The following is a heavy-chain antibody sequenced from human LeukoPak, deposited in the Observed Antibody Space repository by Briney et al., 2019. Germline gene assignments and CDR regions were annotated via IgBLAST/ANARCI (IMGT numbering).Heavy chain of an antibody. CDR1: GYTFTSYG. CDR3: ARGGHGTAYYYGLDV. D-gene: IGHD1-1*01. CDR2: ISAYNGNT. V-gene: IGHV1-18*01. Sequence: ASVKVSCKTSGYTFTSYGISWVRQAPGQGLEWMGWISAYNGNTDYAQKLQGRVTMTTDTSTSTAYMELRSLRSDDTALYFCARGGHGTAYYYGLDVWGQGTTVIVSS. J-gene: IGHJ6*02.